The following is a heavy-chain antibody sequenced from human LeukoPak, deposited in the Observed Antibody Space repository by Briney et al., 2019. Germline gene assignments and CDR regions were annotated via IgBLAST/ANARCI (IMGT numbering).Heavy chain of an antibody. CDR3: ARGGGYSYGYVDY. CDR1: GFSVSGNY. Sequence: GGSLRLSCAASGFSVSGNYLTWVRQAPGRGLEWVSFINIHDDAFYADSVKGRFTVSRDNSKNILYLQMNSLRAEDTAIYYCARGGGYSYGYVDYWGQGTLVTVSS. D-gene: IGHD5-18*01. V-gene: IGHV3-53*01. J-gene: IGHJ4*02. CDR2: INIHDDA.